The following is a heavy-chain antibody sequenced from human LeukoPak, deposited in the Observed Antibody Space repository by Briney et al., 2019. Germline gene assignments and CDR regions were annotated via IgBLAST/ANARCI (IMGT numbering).Heavy chain of an antibody. V-gene: IGHV3-23*01. CDR1: GFTFSSYA. Sequence: GGSPRLSCAASGFTFSSYAMSWVRQAPGKGLEWVSAISGSGGSTYYADSVKGRFTISRDNSKNTLYLQMSSLRAEDTAVYYCAKVSFGSSYAFDIWGQGTMVTVSS. CDR3: AKVSFGSSYAFDI. D-gene: IGHD3-10*01. J-gene: IGHJ3*02. CDR2: ISGSGGST.